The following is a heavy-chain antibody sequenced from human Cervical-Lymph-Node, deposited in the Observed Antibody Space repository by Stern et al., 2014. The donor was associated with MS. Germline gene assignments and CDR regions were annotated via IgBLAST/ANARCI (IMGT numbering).Heavy chain of an antibody. Sequence: QVQLVQSGAEVKKPGASVTVSCKSSGYSFSGYYIHWVRQAPGQGLERMGRVNPNSGGTDYAQKFQGRVTMTRDTSTYTSYLELSRLTSDDTAMYYCARAPPNDFTLGIDYWGQGALVTVSS. CDR3: ARAPPNDFTLGIDY. CDR2: VNPNSGGT. J-gene: IGHJ4*02. D-gene: IGHD3-3*01. V-gene: IGHV1-2*06. CDR1: GYSFSGYY.